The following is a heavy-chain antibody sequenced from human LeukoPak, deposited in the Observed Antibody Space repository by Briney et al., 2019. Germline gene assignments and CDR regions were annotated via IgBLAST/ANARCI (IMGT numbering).Heavy chain of an antibody. CDR1: GFTVSSNY. CDR2: IYSGGST. D-gene: IGHD3-3*01. CDR3: ARGPPYYDFWSGYYGHFDY. V-gene: IGHV3-53*01. Sequence: GGSLRLSCAASGFTVSSNYMSWVRQAPGKGLEWVSVIYSGGSTYYADSVKGRFTISRDNSKNTLYLQMNSLRAEDTAVYYCARGPPYYDFWSGYYGHFDYWGQGTLVTVSS. J-gene: IGHJ4*02.